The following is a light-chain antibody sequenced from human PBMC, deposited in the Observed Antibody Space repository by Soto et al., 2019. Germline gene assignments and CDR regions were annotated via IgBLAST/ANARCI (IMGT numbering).Light chain of an antibody. CDR3: QQYDNLLIT. J-gene: IGKJ5*01. CDR2: AAS. Sequence: AIRMTQSPSSLSASTGDIVTITFRASQGISSYLAWYQQKPGKAPKLLIYAASTLQSGVPSSFSGSGSGTDFTFTISSLQPEDIATYYCQQYDNLLITFGQGTRLEIK. V-gene: IGKV1-8*01. CDR1: QGISSY.